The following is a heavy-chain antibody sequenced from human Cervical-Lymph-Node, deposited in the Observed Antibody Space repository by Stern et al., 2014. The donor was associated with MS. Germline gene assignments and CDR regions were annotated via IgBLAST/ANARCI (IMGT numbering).Heavy chain of an antibody. J-gene: IGHJ4*02. V-gene: IGHV3-30*03. CDR3: ARGSDWYPLDY. CDR1: GFAFSTYG. CDR2: ISFDGAKT. D-gene: IGHD6-19*01. Sequence: QLVQSGGGVVQPGRSLRLSCSSSGFAFSTYGMHWVRQAPGKGLEWVALISFDGAKTYYADSVKGRFTISRDNPKNTLYLQMKSLRGEDTAVYYCARGSDWYPLDYWGQGTLVTVSS.